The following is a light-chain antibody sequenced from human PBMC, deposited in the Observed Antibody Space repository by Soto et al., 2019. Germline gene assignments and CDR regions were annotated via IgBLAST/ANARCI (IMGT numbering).Light chain of an antibody. V-gene: IGKV1-39*01. Sequence: DIQMTQSPSSLSVFVADRVSITCRASQSISSFLSWYQQKPGKAPKLLIYASFNLQSGVPSRFSGSGSGTDFALTISSLQPEDFATYYCQHSYSTPYTVGQGTKLEIK. CDR2: ASF. CDR1: QSISSF. J-gene: IGKJ2*01. CDR3: QHSYSTPYT.